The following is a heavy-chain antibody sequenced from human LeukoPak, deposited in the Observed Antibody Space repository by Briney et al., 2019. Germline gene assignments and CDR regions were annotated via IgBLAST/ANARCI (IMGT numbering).Heavy chain of an antibody. Sequence: PSQTLSLTCAVSGDSLSSGSYYWSWIRQPPGKGLEWIGEINHSGSTNYNPSLKSRVTISVDTSKNQFSLKLSSVTAADTAVYYCARDRSPSGTSTGNLDFWGQGTLVTVSS. CDR3: ARDRSPSGTSTGNLDF. V-gene: IGHV4-30-2*01. J-gene: IGHJ4*02. D-gene: IGHD1-26*01. CDR1: GDSLSSGSYY. CDR2: INHSGST.